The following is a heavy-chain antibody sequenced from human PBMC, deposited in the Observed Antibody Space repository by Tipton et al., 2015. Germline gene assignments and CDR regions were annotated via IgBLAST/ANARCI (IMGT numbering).Heavy chain of an antibody. J-gene: IGHJ4*02. Sequence: VQLVQSGAEVKKPGESLKISCKGSGYIFTSFWIGWVRQMPGKGLEWMGTIYPGDSETRYNPSFQGQVTISADKSITTAYLQWRSLKASDTAMYYCVRRARRVGSHSSPYYFDYWGQGTLVPVSS. D-gene: IGHD1-26*01. CDR1: GYIFTSFW. CDR3: VRRARRVGSHSSPYYFDY. V-gene: IGHV5-51*01. CDR2: IYPGDSET.